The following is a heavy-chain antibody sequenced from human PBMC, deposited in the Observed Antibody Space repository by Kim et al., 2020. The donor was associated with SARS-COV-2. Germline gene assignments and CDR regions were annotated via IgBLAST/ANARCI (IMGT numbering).Heavy chain of an antibody. V-gene: IGHV4-39*01. J-gene: IGHJ4*02. Sequence: SETLSLTCTVSGGSISSSSYYWGWIRQPPGKGLEWIGSIYYSGSTYYNPSLKSRVTISVDTSKNQFSLKLSSVTAADTAVYYCARHWVDIVATIRTTGRSYIDYWGQGTLVTVSS. CDR1: GGSISSSSYY. D-gene: IGHD5-12*01. CDR2: IYYSGST. CDR3: ARHWVDIVATIRTTGRSYIDY.